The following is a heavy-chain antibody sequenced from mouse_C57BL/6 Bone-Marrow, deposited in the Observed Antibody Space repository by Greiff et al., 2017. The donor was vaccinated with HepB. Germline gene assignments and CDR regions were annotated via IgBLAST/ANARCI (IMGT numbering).Heavy chain of an antibody. J-gene: IGHJ4*01. CDR3: ARDADSNPSAMDY. CDR2: SRNKANDYTT. CDR1: GFTFSDFY. Sequence: EVQLVESGGGLVQSGRSLRLSCATSGFTFSDFYMEWVRQAPGKGLEWIAASRNKANDYTTEYSASVKGRFIVSRDTSQSILYLQMNALRAEDTAIYYCARDADSNPSAMDYWGQGTSVTVSS. V-gene: IGHV7-1*01. D-gene: IGHD2-5*01.